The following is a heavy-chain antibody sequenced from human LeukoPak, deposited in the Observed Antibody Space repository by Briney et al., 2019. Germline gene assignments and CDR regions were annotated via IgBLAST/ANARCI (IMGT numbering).Heavy chain of an antibody. V-gene: IGHV1-24*01. Sequence: ASVKVSCKVSGYTLTELSMHWVRQAPGKGLEWMGGFDPEDGETIYAQKFQGRVTMAEDTSTDTAYMELSSLRSEDTAVYYCASLVDTAMATDGDYWGQGTLVTASS. CDR3: ASLVDTAMATDGDY. D-gene: IGHD5-18*01. CDR2: FDPEDGET. CDR1: GYTLTELS. J-gene: IGHJ4*02.